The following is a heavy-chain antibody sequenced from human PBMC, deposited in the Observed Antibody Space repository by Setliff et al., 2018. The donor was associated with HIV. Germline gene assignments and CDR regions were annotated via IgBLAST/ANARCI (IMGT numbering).Heavy chain of an antibody. CDR3: ARGAGYYGSGSSLPLGY. D-gene: IGHD3-10*01. Sequence: SETLSLTCAVYGGSFSGYYWSWIRQPPGKGLEWIGEINHSGSTNYNPSLKSRVTISVDTSKNQFSLKLNSVTAADTAVYYCARGAGYYGSGSSLPLGYWGQGTPVTVSS. J-gene: IGHJ4*02. CDR1: GGSFSGYY. CDR2: INHSGST. V-gene: IGHV4-34*01.